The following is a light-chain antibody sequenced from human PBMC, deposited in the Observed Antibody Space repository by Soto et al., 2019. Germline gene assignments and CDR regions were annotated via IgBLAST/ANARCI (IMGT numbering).Light chain of an antibody. CDR1: QSVSSSY. CDR2: GAS. J-gene: IGKJ2*01. CDR3: QKFGSSTPYT. V-gene: IGKV3-20*01. Sequence: EIVLTQSPGTLSLSPGERATLSCRASQSVSSSYLAWYQQKPGQAPRLLIYGASSRVTGIPDRFSGSVSGTDFTLTISRQEPEDFTVYYCQKFGSSTPYTFGQGTKLEIK.